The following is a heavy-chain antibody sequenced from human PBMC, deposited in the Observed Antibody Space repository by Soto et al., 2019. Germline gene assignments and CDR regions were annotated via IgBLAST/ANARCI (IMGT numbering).Heavy chain of an antibody. CDR1: GFTFSSYW. CDR2: IKQDGSEK. J-gene: IGHJ4*02. D-gene: IGHD1-26*01. CDR3: ARVVGATQMDFDY. Sequence: GGSLRLSCAASGFTFSSYWMTWVRQAPGKGLEWVANIKQDGSEKYYVDSVRGRFTMSRDNAKNSLYLQMNSLRAEDTAVYYCARVVGATQMDFDYWGQGTLVTVSS. V-gene: IGHV3-7*01.